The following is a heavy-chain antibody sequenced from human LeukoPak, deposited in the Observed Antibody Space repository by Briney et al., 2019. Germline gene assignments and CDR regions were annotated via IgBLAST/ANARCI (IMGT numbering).Heavy chain of an antibody. D-gene: IGHD2-15*01. Sequence: GGALRLSCAAPGFTFSNAWMSSVRQAPGKGLEWVGRIKSETDGGTTDYAAPVKGRFTISRDESKNTLYLQMNSLKTDDSAVYYCSTDGIYCSGGSCYRPFDYWGQGTLVSVSS. CDR1: GFTFSNAW. CDR2: IKSETDGGTT. V-gene: IGHV3-15*01. J-gene: IGHJ4*02. CDR3: STDGIYCSGGSCYRPFDY.